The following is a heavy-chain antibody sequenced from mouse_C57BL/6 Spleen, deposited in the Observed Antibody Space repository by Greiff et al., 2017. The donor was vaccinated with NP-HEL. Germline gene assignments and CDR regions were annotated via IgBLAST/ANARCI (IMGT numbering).Heavy chain of an antibody. CDR1: GYTFTEYP. J-gene: IGHJ2*01. D-gene: IGHD2-4*01. CDR2: FYPGSGSI. Sequence: QVQLQQSGAELVKPGASVKLSCKASGYTFTEYPIHWVKQRSGQGLEWIGWFYPGSGSIKYNEKFKDKATLTADKSSSTVYMELSRLTSEDSAVYFGAKHEAYDYDLYYWGQGTTLTVSS. CDR3: AKHEAYDYDLYY. V-gene: IGHV1-62-2*01.